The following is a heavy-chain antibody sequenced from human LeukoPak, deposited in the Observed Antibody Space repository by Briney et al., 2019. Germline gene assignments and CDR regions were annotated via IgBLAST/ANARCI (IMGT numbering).Heavy chain of an antibody. J-gene: IGHJ4*02. Sequence: SETLSLTCSVSGGSIGTNYWSWIRQVPGKGLEWIGYSSYSGSSNYNPSLKSRVTISVDTSKTQFSLYLNSVTAADTAVYYCARSDTHHIHSSSWHFDYWGQGTLATVSS. CDR2: SSYSGSS. CDR3: ARSDTHHIHSSSWHFDY. CDR1: GGSIGTNY. D-gene: IGHD6-13*01. V-gene: IGHV4-59*01.